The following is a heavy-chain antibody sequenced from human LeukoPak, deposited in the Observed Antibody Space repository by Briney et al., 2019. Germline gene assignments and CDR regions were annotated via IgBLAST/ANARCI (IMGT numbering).Heavy chain of an antibody. CDR3: ARDEEAYSSSYF. Sequence: GGSLRLSCAASGSTFSSYAMSWVRQAPGKGLEWVSAISGSGGDTYYADSVKGRFTISRDNSKNTLYLQMNSLRADDTAVYYCARDEEAYSSSYFWGQGTLVTVSS. V-gene: IGHV3-23*01. CDR2: ISGSGGDT. D-gene: IGHD6-6*01. CDR1: GSTFSSYA. J-gene: IGHJ4*02.